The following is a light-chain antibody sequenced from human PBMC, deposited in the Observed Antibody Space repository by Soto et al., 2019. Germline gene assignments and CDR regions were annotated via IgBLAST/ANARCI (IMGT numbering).Light chain of an antibody. CDR2: DVS. CDR1: SSDVGGYNY. J-gene: IGLJ1*01. CDR3: SSYTTSNTRQIV. Sequence: QSVLTQPASVCGSPGHSITISCTGSSSDVGGYNYVSWYQHHPGKAPKLMIFDVSNRPSGVSNRFSGSKSGNTASLTISGLQPEDEADYYCSSYTTSNTRQIVFGTGTKVTVL. V-gene: IGLV2-14*03.